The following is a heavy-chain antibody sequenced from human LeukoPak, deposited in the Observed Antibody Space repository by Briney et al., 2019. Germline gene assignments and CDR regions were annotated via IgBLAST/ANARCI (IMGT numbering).Heavy chain of an antibody. J-gene: IGHJ4*02. Sequence: GGSLRLSCTASGFTFSSYAMHWVRQAPGKGLEWVAVISYDGSNKYYADSVKGRFTISRDNSKNTLYLQMNSLRAEDTAVYYCARDYGDYGFDYWGQGTLVTVSS. D-gene: IGHD4-17*01. CDR2: ISYDGSNK. CDR3: ARDYGDYGFDY. CDR1: GFTFSSYA. V-gene: IGHV3-30-3*01.